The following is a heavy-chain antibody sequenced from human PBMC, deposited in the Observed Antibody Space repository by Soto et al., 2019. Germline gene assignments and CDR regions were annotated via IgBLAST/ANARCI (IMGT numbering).Heavy chain of an antibody. Sequence: KPSETLSLTCAVSGASTSSYYWSWIRQPPGKGLEWIGYIYYNGNTNYNPSLKSRVSISLDTSKNQFSLKLNYVTAADTAVYYCARDRYSSSPDFDYWGQGTLVTVSS. CDR1: GASTSSYY. D-gene: IGHD6-6*01. CDR2: IYYNGNT. V-gene: IGHV4-59*01. J-gene: IGHJ4*02. CDR3: ARDRYSSSPDFDY.